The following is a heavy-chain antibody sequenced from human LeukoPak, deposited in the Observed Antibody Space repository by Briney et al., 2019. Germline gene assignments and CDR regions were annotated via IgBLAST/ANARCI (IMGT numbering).Heavy chain of an antibody. V-gene: IGHV4-4*07. CDR1: GASITSYY. CDR2: IYTSGST. J-gene: IGHJ6*02. D-gene: IGHD2-15*01. CDR3: ARDKVDCSGGSCYSVPYYGMDV. Sequence: SETLSLTCSVSGASITSYYWTCIRQPAGKGLEWIGRIYTSGSTNYNPSLKSRVTMSVDTSKNQFSLKLSSVTAADTAVYYCARDKVDCSGGSCYSVPYYGMDVWGQGTTVTVSS.